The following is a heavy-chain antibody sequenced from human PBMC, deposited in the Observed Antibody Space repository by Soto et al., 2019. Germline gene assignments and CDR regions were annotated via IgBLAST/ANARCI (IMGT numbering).Heavy chain of an antibody. J-gene: IGHJ6*02. CDR3: ARDLWGYCGTDCYPLDV. CDR1: VCAICGYY. CDR2: MYNTGST. D-gene: IGHD2-21*02. V-gene: IGHV4-59*01. Sequence: SETLSLTCTVSVCAICGYYWSGVRQPPGKGLEWIGYMYNTGSTVYNPSFKSRVTISVDTSKSQFSLRLNSVTAADTAVYYCARDLWGYCGTDCYPLDVWGQGTTVT.